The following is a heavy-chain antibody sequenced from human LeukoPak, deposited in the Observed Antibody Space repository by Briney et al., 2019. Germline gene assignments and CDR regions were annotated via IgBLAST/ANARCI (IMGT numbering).Heavy chain of an antibody. Sequence: GGSLRLSCEASGFTFGNFGMTWVRQAPGKGLQWVSGITGSTTWTYYAASVKGRFTVSRDNSQNTLHLQMNSLRADDTAVYYCARELVAGTFDHWGQGILVTVSS. J-gene: IGHJ4*02. D-gene: IGHD1-7*01. CDR1: GFTFGNFG. V-gene: IGHV3-23*01. CDR2: ITGSTTWT. CDR3: ARELVAGTFDH.